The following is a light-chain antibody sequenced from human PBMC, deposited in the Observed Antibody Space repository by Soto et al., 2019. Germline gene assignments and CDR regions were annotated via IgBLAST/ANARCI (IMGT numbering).Light chain of an antibody. CDR1: SSDVGGYNY. V-gene: IGLV2-14*01. Sequence: QSVLTQPASVSGSPGQSITISCTGTSSDVGGYNYVSWYQQHPGKAPKLMIYEVSNRPSGVSNRFSGSKSGNTASLTISGLQAEDEADYYCSSYTSSSTPPVVFGGGTQLTVL. J-gene: IGLJ2*01. CDR2: EVS. CDR3: SSYTSSSTPPVV.